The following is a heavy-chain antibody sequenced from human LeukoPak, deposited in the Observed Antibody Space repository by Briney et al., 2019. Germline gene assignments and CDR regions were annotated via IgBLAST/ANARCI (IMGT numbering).Heavy chain of an antibody. CDR1: GFTFSS. Sequence: GGSLRLSCAASGFTFSSMNWVRQTPGKGLEWVSSISSSSSYIYYADSVKGRFTISRDNAKNSLYLQMNSLRAEDTAVYYCARPRVGATNFFDYWGQGTLVTVSS. V-gene: IGHV3-21*01. J-gene: IGHJ4*02. CDR2: ISSSSSYI. CDR3: ARPRVGATNFFDY. D-gene: IGHD1-26*01.